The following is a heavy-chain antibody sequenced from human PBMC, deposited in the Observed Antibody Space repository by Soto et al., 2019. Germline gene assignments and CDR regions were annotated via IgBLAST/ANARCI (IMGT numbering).Heavy chain of an antibody. Sequence: SVKVSCKASGGTFSSYAISWVRQAPGQGLEWMGGIIPIFGTANYAKKFQGRATITADESTSTAYMELSSLRSEDTAVYYCARDRGGYYDSSGYKNNLAFDIWGQGTMVTVSS. J-gene: IGHJ3*02. CDR3: ARDRGGYYDSSGYKNNLAFDI. CDR2: IIPIFGTA. CDR1: GGTFSSYA. V-gene: IGHV1-69*13. D-gene: IGHD3-22*01.